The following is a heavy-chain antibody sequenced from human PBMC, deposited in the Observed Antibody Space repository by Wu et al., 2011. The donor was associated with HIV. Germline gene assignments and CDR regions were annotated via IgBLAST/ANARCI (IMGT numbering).Heavy chain of an antibody. CDR3: ARGFPYHFDY. CDR2: MNPNTGNA. J-gene: IGHJ4*02. Sequence: LVQTGAEVKKPGASVKVSCKTSGYTFTSYGINWVRQATGQGLEWMGWMNPNTGNAGYSQKFQGRVTMTRDTSTSTVYMELSSLRSEDTAVYYCARGFPYHFDYWGQGTLVTVSS. CDR1: GYTFTSYG. V-gene: IGHV1-8*02.